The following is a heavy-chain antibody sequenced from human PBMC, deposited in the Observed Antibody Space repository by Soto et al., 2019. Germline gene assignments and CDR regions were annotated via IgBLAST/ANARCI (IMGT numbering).Heavy chain of an antibody. CDR2: ISYDGSNK. D-gene: IGHD1-7*01. Sequence: GGSLRLSCAASGFTFSSYAMHWVRQAPGKGLEWVAVISYDGSNKYYADSVKGRFTISRDNSKNTLYLQMNSLRAEDTAVYYCARERQRNWNYGEFDYWGQGTLVTVSS. J-gene: IGHJ4*02. CDR3: ARERQRNWNYGEFDY. V-gene: IGHV3-30-3*01. CDR1: GFTFSSYA.